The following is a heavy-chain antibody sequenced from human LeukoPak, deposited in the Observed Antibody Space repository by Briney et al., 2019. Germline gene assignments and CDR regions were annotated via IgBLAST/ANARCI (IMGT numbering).Heavy chain of an antibody. CDR2: INPNSGGT. J-gene: IGHJ5*02. Sequence: ASVKVSCKASGYTFTGYYMHWVRQAPGQGLEWMGWINPNSGGTNYAQKFQGRVAMTRDTSISTAYMELSRLRSDDTAVYYCARDFPYNPRYCSSTSCPSPWGQGTLVTVSS. D-gene: IGHD2-2*01. V-gene: IGHV1-2*02. CDR1: GYTFTGYY. CDR3: ARDFPYNPRYCSSTSCPSP.